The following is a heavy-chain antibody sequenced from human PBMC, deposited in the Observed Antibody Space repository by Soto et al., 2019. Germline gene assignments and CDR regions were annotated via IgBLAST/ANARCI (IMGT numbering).Heavy chain of an antibody. J-gene: IGHJ4*02. CDR1: GFTFSSYS. Sequence: EVQLVESGGGLVKPGGSLRLSCAASGFTFSSYSMNWVRQAPGKGLEWVSSISSSSYIYYADSVKGRFTISRDNAKNSLYLQMNSLRAEDTAVYYCARDRDGYSLRDFDYWGQGTLVTVSS. CDR2: ISSSSYI. V-gene: IGHV3-21*01. D-gene: IGHD5-18*01. CDR3: ARDRDGYSLRDFDY.